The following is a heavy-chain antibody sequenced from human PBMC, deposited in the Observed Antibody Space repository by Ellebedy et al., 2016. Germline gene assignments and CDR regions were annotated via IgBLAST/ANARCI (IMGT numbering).Heavy chain of an antibody. Sequence: GESLKISCAASGFTFSSYSMNWVRQAPGKGLEWVSYTSSSSSTIYYTDSVKGRFTISRDNAKNTLYLQMNSLRAEDTAFYYCVKGGRAVAGTLVTAWGQGTLVTVSS. J-gene: IGHJ5*02. CDR1: GFTFSSYS. CDR3: VKGGRAVAGTLVTA. D-gene: IGHD6-19*01. CDR2: TSSSSSTI. V-gene: IGHV3-48*01.